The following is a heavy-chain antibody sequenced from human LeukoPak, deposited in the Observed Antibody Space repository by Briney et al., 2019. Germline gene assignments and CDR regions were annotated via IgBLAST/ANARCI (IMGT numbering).Heavy chain of an antibody. CDR3: ARDQIPPYYYDSSGYYTLVY. J-gene: IGHJ4*02. CDR1: GFTFSSYA. D-gene: IGHD3-22*01. CDR2: ISYDGSNK. V-gene: IGHV3-30-3*01. Sequence: GGSLRLSCAASGFTFSSYAMHWVRQAPGKGLEWVAVISYDGSNKYYADSVKGRFTISRDNSKNTLYLQMNSLRAEDTAVYYCARDQIPPYYYDSSGYYTLVYWGQGTLVTVSS.